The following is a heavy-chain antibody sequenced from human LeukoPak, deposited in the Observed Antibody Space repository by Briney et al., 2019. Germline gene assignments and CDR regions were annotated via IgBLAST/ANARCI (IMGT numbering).Heavy chain of an antibody. V-gene: IGHV4-59*08. Sequence: PSETLSLTCTVSGDSINSDYWDWLRQPPGKGLEWIGFIYYSGSTNYNPSLKSRVIISVYASRSHFSLKLNSVTAADTAVYYCARRMELASKGDAFDIWGQGTMVTVSS. D-gene: IGHD1-26*01. CDR2: IYYSGST. J-gene: IGHJ3*02. CDR1: GDSINSDY. CDR3: ARRMELASKGDAFDI.